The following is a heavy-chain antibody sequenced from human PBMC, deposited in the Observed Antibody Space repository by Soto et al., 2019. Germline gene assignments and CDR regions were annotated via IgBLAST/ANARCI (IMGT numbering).Heavy chain of an antibody. V-gene: IGHV1-3*01. D-gene: IGHD3-10*01. J-gene: IGHJ6*02. CDR1: GYTFTSYA. CDR3: ARGGAGSGSYYDYYYCGMYV. CDR2: INAGNGNT. Sequence: QVQLVQSGAEVKKPGASVKVSCKASGYTFTSYAMHWVRQAPGQRLEWMGWINAGNGNTEYSQKFQGRVTITRDTSASTAYMELSSLRSEDTAVYYCARGGAGSGSYYDYYYCGMYVWGQGTTVTVSS.